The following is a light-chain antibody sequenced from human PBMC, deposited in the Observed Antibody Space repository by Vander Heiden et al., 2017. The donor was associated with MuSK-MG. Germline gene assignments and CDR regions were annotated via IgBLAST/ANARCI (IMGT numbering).Light chain of an antibody. V-gene: IGLV1-44*01. J-gene: IGLJ2*01. Sequence: PGQRVTISCSGSSSNIGSNPVTWYQQPPGTAPNLLIYSNNQRPSGVPDRFSGSKSGTAAALAISGLQAEDEADYYCAAWDDSLNGPVFGGGTKLTVL. CDR3: AAWDDSLNGPV. CDR2: SNN. CDR1: SSNIGSNP.